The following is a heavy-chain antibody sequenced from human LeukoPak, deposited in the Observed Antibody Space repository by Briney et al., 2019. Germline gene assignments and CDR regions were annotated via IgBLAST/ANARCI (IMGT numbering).Heavy chain of an antibody. D-gene: IGHD6-19*01. CDR3: ARDGNSGWYTGENYYYGMDV. V-gene: IGHV3-30*04. CDR1: GFTFSSYA. Sequence: GGSLRLSCAASGFTFSSYAMHWVRQAPAKGLEWVAVISYDGSNKDNADSVKGRFTISRDNSKNTLYLQMNSLRLEDTALYYCARDGNSGWYTGENYYYGMDVWGRGTTVTVSS. J-gene: IGHJ6*02. CDR2: ISYDGSNK.